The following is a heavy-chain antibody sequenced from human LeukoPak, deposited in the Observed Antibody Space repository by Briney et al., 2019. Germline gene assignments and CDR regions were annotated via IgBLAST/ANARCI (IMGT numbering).Heavy chain of an antibody. CDR3: ARGRDGYTYRYYFDY. J-gene: IGHJ4*02. Sequence: ASVKVSCKASGYTFTGYYMHWERQAPGQGLEWMGWINPNSGGTNYAQKFQGRVTMTRDTSISTAYMELSRLRSDDTAVYYCARGRDGYTYRYYFDYWGQGTLVTVSS. V-gene: IGHV1-2*02. D-gene: IGHD5-24*01. CDR2: INPNSGGT. CDR1: GYTFTGYY.